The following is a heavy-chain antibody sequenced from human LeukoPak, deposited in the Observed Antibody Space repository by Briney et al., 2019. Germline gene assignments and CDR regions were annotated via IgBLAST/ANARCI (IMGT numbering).Heavy chain of an antibody. D-gene: IGHD3-10*01. CDR3: ARDVTMVRDPANNYYFDY. J-gene: IGHJ4*02. CDR1: GFTVSSIH. Sequence: PGGSLRLSCAASGFTVSSIHMVWVRQAPGKGLEWVSSISSSSSYIYYADSVKGRFTISRDNAKNSLYLQMNSLRAEDTAVYYCARDVTMVRDPANNYYFDYWGQGTLVTVSS. CDR2: ISSSSSYI. V-gene: IGHV3-21*01.